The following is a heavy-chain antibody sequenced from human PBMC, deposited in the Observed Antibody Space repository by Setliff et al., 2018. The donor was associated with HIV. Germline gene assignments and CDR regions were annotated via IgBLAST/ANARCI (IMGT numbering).Heavy chain of an antibody. CDR1: GYTFTDYY. V-gene: IGHV1-2*02. CDR2: INPNTGGT. J-gene: IGHJ4*02. D-gene: IGHD3-22*01. CDR3: ALRGYYYDSSGYYC. Sequence: ASVKVSCKASGYTFTDYYMHWVRQAPGQGLEWMGWINPNTGGTNYAQKFQGRVTMTRDTSISTAYMDLNSLTSDDTAVYYCALRGYYYDSSGYYCWGQGTVVTVSS.